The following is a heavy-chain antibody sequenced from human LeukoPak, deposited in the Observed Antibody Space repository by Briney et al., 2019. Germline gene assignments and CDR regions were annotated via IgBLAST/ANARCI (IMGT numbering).Heavy chain of an antibody. Sequence: ASVKVSCKASVGTLSSYMISGVRQAPVQEREWMGRIIPILGIANYTQKCQGRVTITADKSTSTDYMEMRSVRSEDTVVYFCARGDGYNSINWG. CDR1: VGTLSSYM. CDR3: ARGDGYNSIN. J-gene: IGHJ1*01. D-gene: IGHD5-24*01. CDR2: IIPILGIA. V-gene: IGHV1-69*02.